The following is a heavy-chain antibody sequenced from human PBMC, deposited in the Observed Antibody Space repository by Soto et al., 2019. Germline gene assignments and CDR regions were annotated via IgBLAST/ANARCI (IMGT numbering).Heavy chain of an antibody. D-gene: IGHD6-19*01. CDR1: GGTFSRYA. CDR2: ITPIFGTP. J-gene: IGHJ2*01. CDR3: AQTLGLAVSGPGRFDL. V-gene: IGHV1-69*12. Sequence: QVQLVQSGTEVKKPGSSMKVSCKASGGTFSRYAINWVRQAPGQGLEWMGGITPIFGTPNYAQKFQGRVTITADGSTKTAYMELRRLRSEDTAVYYCAQTLGLAVSGPGRFDLWGRDTLVTVTS.